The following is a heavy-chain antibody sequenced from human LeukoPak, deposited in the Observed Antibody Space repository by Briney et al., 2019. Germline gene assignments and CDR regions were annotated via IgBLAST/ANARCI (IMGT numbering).Heavy chain of an antibody. CDR3: AKDLDTAYYYGSGSYSALDY. CDR2: ISSSGSTI. Sequence: LSLTCTVSGGSLSGSSFYWAWIRQPPGKGLEWVSYISSSGSTIYYADSVKGRFTISRDNAKNSLYLQMNSLRAEDTAVYYCAKDLDTAYYYGSGSYSALDYWGQGTLVTVSS. J-gene: IGHJ4*02. V-gene: IGHV3-11*04. D-gene: IGHD3-10*01. CDR1: GGSLSGSSFY.